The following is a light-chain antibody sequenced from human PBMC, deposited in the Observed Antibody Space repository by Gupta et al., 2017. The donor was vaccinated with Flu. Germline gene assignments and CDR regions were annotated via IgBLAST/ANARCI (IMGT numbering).Light chain of an antibody. CDR1: QIVSSY. CDR3: QQRAKWMPGRT. Sequence: VLTPSPATLSLSPGDRATLSYSASQIVSSYLAWYQQKPGQPPRLLIDDASTRATGIPARFIGSGSGTDFTRSSSSLEPADFAGYYCQQRAKWMPGRTCGEGTKVEIK. CDR2: DAS. V-gene: IGKV3-11*01. J-gene: IGKJ4*02.